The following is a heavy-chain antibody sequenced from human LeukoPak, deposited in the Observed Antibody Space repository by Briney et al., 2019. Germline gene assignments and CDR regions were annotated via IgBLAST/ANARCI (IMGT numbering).Heavy chain of an antibody. D-gene: IGHD2-2*01. J-gene: IGHJ4*02. CDR3: ARVKKLMPEFEF. V-gene: IGHV1-2*02. Sequence: GASVKVSCKTSGYTFTGYYIHWVRQAPGQGLEWMGWINPNSGATKYAQKFQGRVSMTRGTSINTAYMDLTNLRSDDTAIFYCARVKKLMPEFEFWGQGTLVTVSS. CDR2: INPNSGAT. CDR1: GYTFTGYY.